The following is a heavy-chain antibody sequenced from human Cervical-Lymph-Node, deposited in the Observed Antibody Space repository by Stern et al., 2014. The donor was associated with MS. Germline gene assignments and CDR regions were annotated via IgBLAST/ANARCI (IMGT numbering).Heavy chain of an antibody. D-gene: IGHD1-20*01. Sequence: MQLVESGAEVKKPGASVKVSCKASGYTFSGHYMHWVRQAPGQGLEWMGWINANSGITNDAQKVQGRVTMTRDTSISTAYMELSSLRSDDTAVYYCARELNWNDIFTNVFDIWGQGTMVTVSS. CDR1: GYTFSGHY. V-gene: IGHV1-2*02. J-gene: IGHJ3*02. CDR2: INANSGIT. CDR3: ARELNWNDIFTNVFDI.